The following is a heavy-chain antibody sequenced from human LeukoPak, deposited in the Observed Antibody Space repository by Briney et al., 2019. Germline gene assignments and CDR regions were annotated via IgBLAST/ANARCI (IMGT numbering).Heavy chain of an antibody. V-gene: IGHV1-3*01. Sequence: ASVTVSCKASGYTFTNYAMHWVRQAPGQRLEWMGWINAGNGNTKYSQKFQGRVTITRDTSASTAYMELSSLRSEDTAVYYCARDHGSSWYVPDYWGQGTLVTVSS. CDR3: ARDHGSSWYVPDY. CDR2: INAGNGNT. CDR1: GYTFTNYA. J-gene: IGHJ4*02. D-gene: IGHD6-13*01.